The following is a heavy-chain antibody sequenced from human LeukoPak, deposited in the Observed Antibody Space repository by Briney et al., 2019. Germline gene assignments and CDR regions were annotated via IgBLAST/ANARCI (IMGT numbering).Heavy chain of an antibody. CDR2: TSYDGSNK. CDR1: GFTFSTYA. V-gene: IGHV3-30*01. CDR3: ARDLISGSHY. Sequence: PGGSLRLSCAASGFTFSTYAMHWVRQAPGKGREWVAFTSYDGSNKYYADSVKGRFTISRDNSKSTLFLQMNSLRPEDTAVYFCARDLISGSHYWGQGTLVTVSS. J-gene: IGHJ4*02. D-gene: IGHD1-26*01.